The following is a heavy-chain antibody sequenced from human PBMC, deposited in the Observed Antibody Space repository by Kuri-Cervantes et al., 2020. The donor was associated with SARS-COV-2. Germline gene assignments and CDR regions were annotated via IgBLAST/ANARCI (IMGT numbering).Heavy chain of an antibody. Sequence: GESLKISCTASGFIFSDYYMTWIRQAPGKGLEWVSNISPSGTTKYYADSVKGRFTISRDNAKNSLYLQMSSLRAEDTAVYYCANSLLMRIDYWGQGTLVTVSS. CDR3: ANSLLMRIDY. V-gene: IGHV3-11*04. CDR1: GFIFSDYY. J-gene: IGHJ4*02. D-gene: IGHD2-15*01. CDR2: ISPSGTTK.